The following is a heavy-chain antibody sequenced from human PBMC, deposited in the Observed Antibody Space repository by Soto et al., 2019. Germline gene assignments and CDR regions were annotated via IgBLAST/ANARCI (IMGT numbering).Heavy chain of an antibody. CDR3: ARAHIVVVPAASEPNHDNWFDP. V-gene: IGHV3-7*01. D-gene: IGHD2-2*01. Sequence: EVQLVESGGGLVQPGGSLRLSCAASGFTFSSYWMSWVRQAPGKGLEWVANIKQDGSEKYYVDSVKGRFTISRANAKNSLYLQMNSLRAEDTAVYYCARAHIVVVPAASEPNHDNWFDPWGQGTLVTVSS. J-gene: IGHJ5*02. CDR2: IKQDGSEK. CDR1: GFTFSSYW.